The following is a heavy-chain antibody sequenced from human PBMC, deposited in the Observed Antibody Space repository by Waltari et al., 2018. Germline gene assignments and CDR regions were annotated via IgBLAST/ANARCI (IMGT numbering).Heavy chain of an antibody. CDR1: GFTLASYW. CDR2: INEDERES. Sequence: EVQLVESGGGLVQPGGSLRLSCAASGFTLASYWTNGVRQAPGKGLEWVANINEDERESSFVESVKGRFTISRDNAKNTLYLQMNSLRVEDTAVYYCARGRSETYRGGVFDIWGQGTMVTVSS. J-gene: IGHJ3*02. CDR3: ARGRSETYRGGVFDI. D-gene: IGHD1-26*01. V-gene: IGHV3-7*01.